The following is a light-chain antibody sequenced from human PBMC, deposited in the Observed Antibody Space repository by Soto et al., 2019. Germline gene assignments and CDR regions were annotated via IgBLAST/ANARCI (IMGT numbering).Light chain of an antibody. CDR3: QQYNAL. CDR1: QTINTW. V-gene: IGKV1-5*01. J-gene: IGKJ3*01. Sequence: IQMTQSPSTLSASVGDRVTITCRASQTINTWLAWYQQKPGKAPKLLIYGASSLESGVPSRFSGSGSGTEFTLTISSLQPDDFATYYCQQYNALFGPGTKVDIK. CDR2: GAS.